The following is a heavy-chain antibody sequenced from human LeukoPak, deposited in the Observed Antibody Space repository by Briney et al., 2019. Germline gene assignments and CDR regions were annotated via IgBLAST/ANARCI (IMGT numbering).Heavy chain of an antibody. J-gene: IGHJ4*02. CDR3: AKGVGGYCSSASCYTGLFDY. CDR2: IRYDGSNK. CDR1: GFTFSTYG. D-gene: IGHD2-2*02. V-gene: IGHV3-30*02. Sequence: GGSLRLSCAASGFTFSTYGMHWVRQAPGKGLEWVTFIRYDGSNKYYADSVKGRFTISRDNSKNTLYLQMNSLRAEDTAVYYCAKGVGGYCSSASCYTGLFDYWGQGTLVTVSS.